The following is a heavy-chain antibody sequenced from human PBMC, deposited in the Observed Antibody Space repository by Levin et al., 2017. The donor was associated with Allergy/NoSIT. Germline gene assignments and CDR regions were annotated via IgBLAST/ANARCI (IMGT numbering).Heavy chain of an antibody. Sequence: GESLKISCAASGFGFSQYAMHWVRQAPGKGLEWVALVSYDESVRYYPDSVKGRFTISRDNSKNTLYLQMNSLRAEDTAVYYCARDSAYSSSWYGFCDFWGQGILVTVSS. V-gene: IGHV3-30*04. D-gene: IGHD6-13*01. CDR2: VSYDESVR. J-gene: IGHJ4*02. CDR1: GFGFSQYA. CDR3: ARDSAYSSSWYGFCDF.